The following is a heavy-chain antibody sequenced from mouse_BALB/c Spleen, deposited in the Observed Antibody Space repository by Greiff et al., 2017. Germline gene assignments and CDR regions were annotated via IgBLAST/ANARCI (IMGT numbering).Heavy chain of an antibody. D-gene: IGHD2-4*01. Sequence: QVQLQQSGPGLVQPSQSLSITCTVSGFSLTSYGVHWVRQSPGKGLEWLGVIWSGGSTDYNAAFISRLSISKDNSKSQVFFKMNSLQANDTAIYYCAKYDYDGGYYAMDYWGQGTSVTVSS. CDR1: GFSLTSYG. CDR3: AKYDYDGGYYAMDY. CDR2: IWSGGST. V-gene: IGHV2-2*02. J-gene: IGHJ4*01.